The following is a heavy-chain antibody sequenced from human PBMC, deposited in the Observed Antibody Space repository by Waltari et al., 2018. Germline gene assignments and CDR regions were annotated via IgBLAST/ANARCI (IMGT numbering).Heavy chain of an antibody. CDR3: ARALLRFLEWLVDP. D-gene: IGHD3-3*01. Sequence: QVQLLQSGAAVTKLGLSVKLSCKASGGPLCSCAVSCVLLAPGLGRAWLGGVIPIVGTENYALKVQGRVTITADESTSTVYMELSSLRSEDTAVYYCARALLRFLEWLVDPWGQGTLVTVSS. CDR2: VIPIVGTE. J-gene: IGHJ5*02. CDR1: GGPLCSCA. V-gene: IGHV1-69*12.